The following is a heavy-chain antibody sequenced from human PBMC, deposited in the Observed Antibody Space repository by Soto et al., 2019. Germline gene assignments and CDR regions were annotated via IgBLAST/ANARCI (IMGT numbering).Heavy chain of an antibody. V-gene: IGHV5-51*01. CDR3: ARPPYDCWSNTDAFEI. CDR2: IYPGDSDT. J-gene: IGHJ3*02. D-gene: IGHD3-3*01. CDR1: GYSLSTYW. Sequence: GESLKISCKGSGYSLSTYWIGWVRQMPGKGLEWMGIIYPGDSDTRYSPSFQGQVTISADKSISTAYLQWSSLKASDTAMYYCARPPYDCWSNTDAFEIWGQGTMVT.